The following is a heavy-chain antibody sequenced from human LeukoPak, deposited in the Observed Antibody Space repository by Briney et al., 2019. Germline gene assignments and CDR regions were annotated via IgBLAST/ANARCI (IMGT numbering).Heavy chain of an antibody. D-gene: IGHD3-16*02. V-gene: IGHV1-69*13. CDR3: ARDRGLRLGELSPRGYYFDY. J-gene: IGHJ4*02. CDR2: IIPIFGTA. Sequence: SVKVSCKASGGTFSSYAISWVRQAPGQGLEWMGGIIPIFGTANYAQKYQGRVTITADESTSTAYMELSSLRSEDTAVYYCARDRGLRLGELSPRGYYFDYWGQGTLVTVSS. CDR1: GGTFSSYA.